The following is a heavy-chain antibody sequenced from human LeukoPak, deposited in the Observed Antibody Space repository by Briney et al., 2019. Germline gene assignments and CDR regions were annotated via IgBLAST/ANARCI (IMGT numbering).Heavy chain of an antibody. CDR1: SGSINNYY. V-gene: IGHV4-59*01. J-gene: IGHJ3*01. CDR2: IYYTGTA. CDR3: ARVSNDYRGSGAFDV. D-gene: IGHD4-11*01. Sequence: SETLSLTCTVSSGSINNYYWIWVRQPPGKGLEWISYIYYTGTAYYNPSLRSRVTMSINTSKSQFSLSLRSVTAADTALYYCARVSNDYRGSGAFDVWGRGTMVTVSS.